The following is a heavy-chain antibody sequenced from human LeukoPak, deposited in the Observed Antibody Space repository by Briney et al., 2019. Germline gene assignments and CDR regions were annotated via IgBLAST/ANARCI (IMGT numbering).Heavy chain of an antibody. CDR1: GSSVSSGYHY. CDR2: ISYSGST. J-gene: IGHJ6*03. V-gene: IGHV4-30-4*08. Sequence: SQTLSLTCTVSGSSVSSGYHYWSWIRRPPGKNLEWIGYISYSGSTSYNPSLESRVSISVDTSKNQFSLKLNSVTAADTAIYYCARVTPGYTGGGADYYYMDVWGKGTTVTVSS. CDR3: ARVTPGYTGGGADYYYMDV. D-gene: IGHD6-25*01.